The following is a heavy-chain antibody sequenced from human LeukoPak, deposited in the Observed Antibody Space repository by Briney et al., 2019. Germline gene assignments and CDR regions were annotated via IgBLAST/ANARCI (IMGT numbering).Heavy chain of an antibody. V-gene: IGHV3-33*06. CDR1: GFTFSTYV. CDR2: IWHDGSNK. D-gene: IGHD3-10*01. J-gene: IGHJ4*02. CDR3: ANDRSMGLDY. Sequence: PGRSLRLSCAASGFTFSTYVIHWVRQAPGKGLEWVALIWHDGSNKYYGDSVKDRFTISRDNSKNTLYLQINSLRAEDTAVYYCANDRSMGLDYWGQGTLVSVSS.